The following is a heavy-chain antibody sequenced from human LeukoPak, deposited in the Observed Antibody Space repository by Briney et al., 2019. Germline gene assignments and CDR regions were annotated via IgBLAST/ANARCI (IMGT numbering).Heavy chain of an antibody. CDR2: IYHSGST. V-gene: IGHV4-30-4*08. D-gene: IGHD1-26*01. J-gene: IGHJ6*03. Sequence: SQTLSLTCTVSGGSVGSGDYYWSWIRQPPGKGLEWIGCIYHSGSTYYNPPLKSRVTISLDTPKNQFSLKLSSVTAADTAVYYCARASSGSYSGPIYYYYYMDVWGKGTTVTVSS. CDR1: GGSVGSGDYY. CDR3: ARASSGSYSGPIYYYYYMDV.